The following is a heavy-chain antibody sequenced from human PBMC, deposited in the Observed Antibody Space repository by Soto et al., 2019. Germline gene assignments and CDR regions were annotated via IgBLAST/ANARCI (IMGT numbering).Heavy chain of an antibody. CDR3: ARQDLAAAGIDY. J-gene: IGHJ4*02. D-gene: IGHD6-13*01. Sequence: QLQLQESGPGLVKPSETLSLTCTVSGGSISSSSYYWGWIRQPPGKGLEWIGRIYYSGSTYYNPSLKSRAXIXVXRSKNQFSLKLSSVTAADTAVYYCARQDLAAAGIDYWGQGTLVTVSS. CDR1: GGSISSSSYY. V-gene: IGHV4-39*01. CDR2: IYYSGST.